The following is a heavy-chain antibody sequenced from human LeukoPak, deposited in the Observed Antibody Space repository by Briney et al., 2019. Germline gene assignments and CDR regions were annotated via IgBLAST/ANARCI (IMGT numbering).Heavy chain of an antibody. V-gene: IGHV4-38-2*02. CDR1: GYSISSGYY. CDR3: AFYDSSGYYYHAFDI. Sequence: PSETLSLTCTVSGYSISSGYYWGWIRQPPGKGLEWIGSIYHSGSTYYNPSLKSRVTISVDTSKNQFSLKLSSVTAADTAVYFCAFYDSSGYYYHAFDIWGQGTMVTVSS. CDR2: IYHSGST. D-gene: IGHD3-22*01. J-gene: IGHJ3*02.